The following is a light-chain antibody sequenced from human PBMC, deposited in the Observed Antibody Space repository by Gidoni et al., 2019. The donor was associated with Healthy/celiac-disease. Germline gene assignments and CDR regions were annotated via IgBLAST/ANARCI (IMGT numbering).Light chain of an antibody. CDR3: QQSYSTPFT. V-gene: IGKV1-39*01. CDR2: AAS. Sequence: DIQMTQSPSSLSASVGDRVTITCRASQSISSLLNWYQQKPGKAPKLLIYAASSLQSGVPSRFSGSGSGTDFTLTISSLQPEDFATYYCQQSYSTPFTFGPGTKVDIK. J-gene: IGKJ3*01. CDR1: QSISSL.